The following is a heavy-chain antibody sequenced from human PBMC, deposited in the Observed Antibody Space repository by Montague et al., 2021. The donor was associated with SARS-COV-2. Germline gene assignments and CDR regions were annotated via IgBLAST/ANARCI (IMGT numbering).Heavy chain of an antibody. CDR2: INHGGST. D-gene: IGHD3-10*01. CDR1: GGSFSGCY. V-gene: IGHV4-34*01. CDR3: ARLGDGVVPSPILGVGPYYSYYYMDV. Sequence: SETLSLTCAVHGGSFSGCYWNWIRQRPGKGLEWIGEINHGGSTNYNPSLKNRLTISADTSKNQFPLKLTSVAAADTAVYYCARLGDGVVPSPILGVGPYYSYYYMDVWGKGTTVTVS. J-gene: IGHJ6*03.